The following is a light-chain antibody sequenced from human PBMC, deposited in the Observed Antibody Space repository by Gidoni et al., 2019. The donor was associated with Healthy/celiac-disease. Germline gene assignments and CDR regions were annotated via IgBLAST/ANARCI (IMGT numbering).Light chain of an antibody. J-gene: IGLJ1*01. CDR3: SSYAGSNNLGV. V-gene: IGLV2-8*01. CDR2: EVS. Sequence: QSALTQPPSAAGSTGQSVTISCTGTSSDVGGYNYVSWYQQHPGKAPILMIYEVSQRPSGVPDRFSGSKSGNTASLTVAGLQAEDEADYYFSSYAGSNNLGVFGTGTKVTVL. CDR1: SSDVGGYNY.